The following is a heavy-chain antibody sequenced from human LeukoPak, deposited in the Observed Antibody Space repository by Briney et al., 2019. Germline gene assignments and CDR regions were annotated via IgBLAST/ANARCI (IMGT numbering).Heavy chain of an antibody. D-gene: IGHD6-13*01. V-gene: IGHV3-30*03. CDR3: ARDGIVSSWHYYYYYMDV. CDR1: GFTFSSYW. J-gene: IGHJ6*03. CDR2: ISYDGSNK. Sequence: GGSLRLSCAASGFTFSSYWMSWVRQAPGKGLEWVAVISYDGSNKYYADSVKGRFTISRDNSKNTLYLQMNSLRAEDTAVYYCARDGIVSSWHYYYYYMDVWGKGTTVTVSS.